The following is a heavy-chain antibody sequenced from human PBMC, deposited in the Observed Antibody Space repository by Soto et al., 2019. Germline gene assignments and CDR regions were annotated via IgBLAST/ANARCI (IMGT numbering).Heavy chain of an antibody. D-gene: IGHD3-3*01. CDR1: GDSVSSNSAA. CDR2: TYYRSKWYN. V-gene: IGHV6-1*01. CDR3: ARATRIGIFGVVPNWFDP. Sequence: SQTLSQTCSISGDSVSSNSAAWNWIRQSPSRGLEWLGRTYYRSKWYNDYAVSVKSRITINPDTSKNQFSLQLNSVTPEDTAVYYCARATRIGIFGVVPNWFDPWGQGTLVTVSS. J-gene: IGHJ5*02.